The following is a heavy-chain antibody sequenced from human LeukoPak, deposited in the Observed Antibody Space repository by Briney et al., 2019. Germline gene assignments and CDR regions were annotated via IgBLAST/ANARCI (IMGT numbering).Heavy chain of an antibody. D-gene: IGHD3-22*01. J-gene: IGHJ6*02. CDR2: INPNSGGT. V-gene: IGHV1-2*02. CDR1: GYTFTGYY. CDR3: ARGPAYYYDSSGYLPDV. Sequence: ASVKVSCKASGYTFTGYYMHWVRQAPGQGLEWMGWINPNSGGTNYAQKFQGRVTMTRDTSISTAYMELSRLRSDDTAVYYCARGPAYYYDSSGYLPDVWGQGTTVTASS.